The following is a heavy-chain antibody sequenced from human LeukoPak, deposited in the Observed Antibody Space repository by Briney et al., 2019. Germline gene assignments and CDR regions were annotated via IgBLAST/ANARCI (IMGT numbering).Heavy chain of an antibody. V-gene: IGHV3-23*01. CDR3: VIWGDYDVLTGYYVPDY. Sequence: GASLRLSCVASGFTFSNYAMSWVRQAPGKGLEWVSAITGSGTSTYYADSLKGRFTISRDNSKNTVFLQMNSLRHEDTAIYYCVIWGDYDVLTGYYVPDYWGQGALVTVSS. CDR2: ITGSGTST. CDR1: GFTFSNYA. D-gene: IGHD3-9*01. J-gene: IGHJ4*02.